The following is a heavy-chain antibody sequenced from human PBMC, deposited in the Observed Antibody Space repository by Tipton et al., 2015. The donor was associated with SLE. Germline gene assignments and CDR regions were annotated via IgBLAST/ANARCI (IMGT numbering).Heavy chain of an antibody. Sequence: TLSLTCTVSGGSISSYYWSWIWQPAGKGLDWIGRIYTSGSTNYNPSLKSRVTMSVDTSKNQFSLKLSSVTAADTAVYYCARGYCSPTRYAFDIWGQGTMVTVSS. CDR2: IYTSGST. CDR1: GGSISSYY. D-gene: IGHD2-2*01. CDR3: ARGYCSPTRYAFDI. V-gene: IGHV4-4*07. J-gene: IGHJ3*02.